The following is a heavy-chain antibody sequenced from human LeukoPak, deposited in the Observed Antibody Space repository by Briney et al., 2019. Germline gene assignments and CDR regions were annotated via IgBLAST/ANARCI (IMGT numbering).Heavy chain of an antibody. D-gene: IGHD3-10*01. J-gene: IGHJ4*02. Sequence: ASVKVSCRASGYTFTDYYMHWVRQAPGQGLEWMGWINPNSGGTNYAQKFQGRVTMTRDTSISTAHMELSRLRSDDTAEYYCARERFGSGSYPADSWGQGTLVTVSS. CDR3: ARERFGSGSYPADS. CDR2: INPNSGGT. CDR1: GYTFTDYY. V-gene: IGHV1-2*02.